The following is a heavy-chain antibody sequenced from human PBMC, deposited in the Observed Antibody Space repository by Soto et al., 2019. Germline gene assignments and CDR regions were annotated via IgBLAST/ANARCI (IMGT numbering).Heavy chain of an antibody. Sequence: ASVKVSCKASGGTFSSYAISWVRQAPGQGLEWMGGIIPIFGTANYAQKFQGRVTITADKSTSTAYMELSSLRSEDTAVYYCASRFVGQQLAHSNWFDPWGQGTLVTVSS. V-gene: IGHV1-69*06. J-gene: IGHJ5*02. D-gene: IGHD6-13*01. CDR2: IIPIFGTA. CDR3: ASRFVGQQLAHSNWFDP. CDR1: GGTFSSYA.